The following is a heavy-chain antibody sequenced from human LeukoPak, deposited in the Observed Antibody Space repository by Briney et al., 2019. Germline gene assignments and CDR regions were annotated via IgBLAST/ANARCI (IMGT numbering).Heavy chain of an antibody. CDR3: AKDLTAHPPIRWFDP. J-gene: IGHJ5*02. Sequence: GGSLRLSCAASGFTFSTYAMTWVRQAPGKGLESVSAISASGSSTYYADSVKGRFTISRDNSKNTLYLQMNSLRAEDTAVYYCAKDLTAHPPIRWFDPWGQGTLVTVSS. D-gene: IGHD3-9*01. V-gene: IGHV3-23*01. CDR2: ISASGSST. CDR1: GFTFSTYA.